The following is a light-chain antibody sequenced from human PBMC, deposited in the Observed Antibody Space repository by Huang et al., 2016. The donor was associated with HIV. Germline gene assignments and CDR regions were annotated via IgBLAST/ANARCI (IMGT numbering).Light chain of an antibody. CDR3: QQYNNWPRT. Sequence: ERVMTQSPATLSVSLGETATLPCRASQYVSSNLAWYQQKPGQAPRLLIYGSSPRVPDIPARFSGSGSGIEFTLTISTLQSEDFAVYYCQQYNNWPRTFGQGTKLEIK. V-gene: IGKV3-15*01. CDR1: QYVSSN. J-gene: IGKJ2*01. CDR2: GSS.